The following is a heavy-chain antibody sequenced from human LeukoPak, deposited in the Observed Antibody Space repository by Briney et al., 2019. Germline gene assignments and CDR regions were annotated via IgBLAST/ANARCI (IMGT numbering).Heavy chain of an antibody. Sequence: PSETLSLTCTVSGGSISSSSYYWGWIRQPPGKGLERIGSIYYSGSTYCNPSLKSRVTISVDTSKNQFSLKLSSVTAADTAVYYCARHLLKVGELLHFDYWGQGTLVTVSS. CDR1: GGSISSSSYY. CDR2: IYYSGST. V-gene: IGHV4-39*01. CDR3: ARHLLKVGELLHFDY. J-gene: IGHJ4*02. D-gene: IGHD1-26*01.